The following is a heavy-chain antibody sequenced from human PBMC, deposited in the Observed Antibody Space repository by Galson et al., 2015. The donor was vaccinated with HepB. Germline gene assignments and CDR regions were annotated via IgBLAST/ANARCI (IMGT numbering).Heavy chain of an antibody. J-gene: IGHJ4*02. CDR2: IWYDENDK. V-gene: IGHV3-33*01. CDR3: ARRNWGGFDY. Sequence: SLRLSCAASGFTFSSYAMHWVRQAPGKGLEWVAVIWYDENDKYYADSVKGRFTISRDNSTNTLYLQMNSLRVEDTAVYYCARRNWGGFDYWCRGAMVTVSS. CDR1: GFTFSSYA. D-gene: IGHD7-27*01.